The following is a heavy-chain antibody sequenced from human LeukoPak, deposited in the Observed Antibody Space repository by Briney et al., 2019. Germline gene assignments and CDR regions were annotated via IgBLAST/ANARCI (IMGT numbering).Heavy chain of an antibody. CDR3: TRYDSSRFDP. V-gene: IGHV3-30*03. CDR2: IAYDGSRK. CDR1: GFSFSTYA. D-gene: IGHD3-3*01. Sequence: GGSLRLSCAASGFSFSTYAMNWVRQAPGKGLEWVTGIAYDGSRKHYADSVRGRFTISRDNSRNTMDLQMNSLRVEDTAVYHCTRYDSSRFDPWGQGTLVIVSS. J-gene: IGHJ5*02.